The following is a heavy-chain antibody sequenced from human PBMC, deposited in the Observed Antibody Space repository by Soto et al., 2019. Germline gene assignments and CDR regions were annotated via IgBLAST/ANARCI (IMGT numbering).Heavy chain of an antibody. D-gene: IGHD3-10*02. CDR1: GGSISTHY. CDR2: IYYNGNS. J-gene: IGHJ6*02. Sequence: SETLSLTCTVSGGSISTHYWSWVRQVPGRGLEWIGYIYYNGNSNHNPSLKGRVSVSIAPSKSQFSLELTSVSAADTAVYYCAGGYYYVGSGPYLYIYGMDVWDQGTTVTVSS. CDR3: AGGYYYVGSGPYLYIYGMDV. V-gene: IGHV4-59*11.